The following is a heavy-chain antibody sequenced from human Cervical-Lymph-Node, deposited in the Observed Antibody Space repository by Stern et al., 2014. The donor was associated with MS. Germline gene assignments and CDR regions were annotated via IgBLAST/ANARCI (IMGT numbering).Heavy chain of an antibody. CDR1: GFTFSSYW. D-gene: IGHD4-23*01. V-gene: IGHV3-74*02. CDR3: ARVGYGGNSAFDY. Sequence: EMQLVESGGGLVQPGGSLRLSCAASGFTFSSYWMHWVRQAPGKGLVWVSRINSDASSTSYADSVKGRFTISRDNAKNTLYLQMNSLRAEDMAVYYCARVGYGGNSAFDYWGQGTLVTVSS. CDR2: INSDASST. J-gene: IGHJ4*02.